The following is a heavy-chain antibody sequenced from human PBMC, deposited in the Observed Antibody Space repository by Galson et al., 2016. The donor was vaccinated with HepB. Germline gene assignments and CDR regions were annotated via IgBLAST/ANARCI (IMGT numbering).Heavy chain of an antibody. J-gene: IGHJ6*03. D-gene: IGHD1-26*01. CDR2: ISKSGGII. CDR1: GFGFSNWD. Sequence: SLRLSCAASGFGFSNWDMHWVRQAPGKGLEWVAVISKSGGIIYYGDSVKGRFTISRDNAKNTLDLQMNSLRSEDTAVYFCARDFQLGPPDYMDVWGKGTTVTVSS. CDR3: ARDFQLGPPDYMDV. V-gene: IGHV3-30*03.